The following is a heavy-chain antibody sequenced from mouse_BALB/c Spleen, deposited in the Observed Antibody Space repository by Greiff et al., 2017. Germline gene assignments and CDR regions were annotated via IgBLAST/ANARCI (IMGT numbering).Heavy chain of an antibody. D-gene: IGHD2-14*01. CDR3: ARTPAYYRYDEGRGYAMDY. CDR2: IWSGGST. Sequence: VKLVESGPGLVQPSQSLSITCTVSGFSLTSYGVHGVRQSPGKGLEWLGVIWSGGSTDYNAAFISRLSISKDNSKSQVFFKMNSLQADDTAIYYCARTPAYYRYDEGRGYAMDYWGQGTSVTVSS. V-gene: IGHV2-4-1*01. J-gene: IGHJ4*01. CDR1: GFSLTSYG.